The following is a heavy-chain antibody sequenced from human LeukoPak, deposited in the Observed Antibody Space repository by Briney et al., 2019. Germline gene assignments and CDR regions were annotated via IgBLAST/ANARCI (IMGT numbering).Heavy chain of an antibody. Sequence: GGSLRLSCGASGFTFSTYWMSWVRQAPGKGLEWVASIKQDGSEKHYVDSVKGRFSISRDNAKNSLYLQMNNLRAEDTAVYYCARDCSRASCYADYWGQGTLVTVSS. CDR3: ARDCSRASCYADY. CDR2: IKQDGSEK. J-gene: IGHJ4*02. V-gene: IGHV3-7*01. CDR1: GFTFSTYW. D-gene: IGHD2-2*01.